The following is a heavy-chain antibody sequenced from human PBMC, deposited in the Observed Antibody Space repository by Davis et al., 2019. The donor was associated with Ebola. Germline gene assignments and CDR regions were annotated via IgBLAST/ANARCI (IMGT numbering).Heavy chain of an antibody. V-gene: IGHV4-39*01. Sequence: MPSETLSLTCTVSGGSISSSSYHWGWIRQPPGKGLEWIGSIYYSGSTYYNPSLKSRVTISVDTSKNQFSLKLSSVTAADTAVYYCARRTYYYDSSGYRFDYWGQGTLVTVSS. J-gene: IGHJ4*02. CDR1: GGSISSSSYH. CDR2: IYYSGST. CDR3: ARRTYYYDSSGYRFDY. D-gene: IGHD3-22*01.